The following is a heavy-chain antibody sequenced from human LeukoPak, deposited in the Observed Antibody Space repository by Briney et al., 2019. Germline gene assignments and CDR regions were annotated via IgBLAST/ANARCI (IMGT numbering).Heavy chain of an antibody. J-gene: IGHJ4*02. V-gene: IGHV3-48*04. D-gene: IGHD3-3*01. CDR2: ISSSSSTI. Sequence: QPGGSLRLSCAASGFTFSSYSMNWVRQAPGKGLEWVSYISSSSSTIYYADSVKGRFTISRDNAKNSLYLQMNSLRAEDTAVYYCARGLADFWSGPQGDYWGQGTLVTVSS. CDR1: GFTFSSYS. CDR3: ARGLADFWSGPQGDY.